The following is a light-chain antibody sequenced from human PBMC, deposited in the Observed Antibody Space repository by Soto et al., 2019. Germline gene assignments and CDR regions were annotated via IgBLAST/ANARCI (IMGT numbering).Light chain of an antibody. Sequence: QSVLTQPASVSGSPGQSITISCTGTSSDVGRYNYVSWYQQHPGKAPKLMIHDVSNRPSGVSDRFSGSKSGNTASLTISGLRAEDEADYYCSSYTSSSTLYAFGTGTKVTVL. V-gene: IGLV2-14*01. J-gene: IGLJ1*01. CDR2: DVS. CDR1: SSDVGRYNY. CDR3: SSYTSSSTLYA.